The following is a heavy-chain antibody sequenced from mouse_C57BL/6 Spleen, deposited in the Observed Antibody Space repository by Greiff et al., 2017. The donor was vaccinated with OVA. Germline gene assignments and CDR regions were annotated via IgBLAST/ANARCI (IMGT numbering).Heavy chain of an antibody. CDR2: IFPGSGST. Sequence: QVQLQQSGPELVKPGASVKISCKASGYTFTDYYINWVKQRPGQGLEWIGWIFPGSGSTYYNEKFKGKATLTVDKSSSTAYMLLSSLTSEDSAVYFCARSGYYYGSSPYYFDYWGQGTTLTVSS. CDR1: GYTFTDYY. CDR3: ARSGYYYGSSPYYFDY. V-gene: IGHV1-75*01. D-gene: IGHD1-1*01. J-gene: IGHJ2*01.